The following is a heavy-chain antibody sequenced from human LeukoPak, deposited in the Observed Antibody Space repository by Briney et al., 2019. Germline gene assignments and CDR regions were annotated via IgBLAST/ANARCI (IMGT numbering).Heavy chain of an antibody. D-gene: IGHD3-22*01. CDR3: AKKPSYYYDSSAPYGY. V-gene: IGHV3-23*01. Sequence: SGGSLRLSCAASGFTFSNYAMHWVRQAPGKGLEWVSGITGSGLRTYYGDSVKGRFTIYRDNSKNTLYLQMNSLGAEDTAVYYCAKKPSYYYDSSAPYGYWGQGTLVTVSS. CDR2: ITGSGLRT. J-gene: IGHJ4*02. CDR1: GFTFSNYA.